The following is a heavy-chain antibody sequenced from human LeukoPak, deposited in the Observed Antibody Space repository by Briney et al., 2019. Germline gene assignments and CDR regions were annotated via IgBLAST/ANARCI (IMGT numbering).Heavy chain of an antibody. CDR1: GFTFSNYN. Sequence: GGSLRLSCAASGFTFSNYNMNWVRQTPGRGLEWVSSITSSSTYIYYADSVKGRFTISRDNAKNSLYLQMNSLRAEDTAVYYCARDNSVGDIAWWFDPWGQGTLVTVSS. J-gene: IGHJ5*02. D-gene: IGHD3-10*01. V-gene: IGHV3-21*01. CDR2: ITSSSTYI. CDR3: ARDNSVGDIAWWFDP.